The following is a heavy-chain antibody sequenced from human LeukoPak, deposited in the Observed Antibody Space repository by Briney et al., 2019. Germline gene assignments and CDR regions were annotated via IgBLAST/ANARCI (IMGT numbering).Heavy chain of an antibody. CDR3: TRLRGVRGVGFYFDY. CDR2: IYYSGST. J-gene: IGHJ4*02. V-gene: IGHV4-39*01. CDR1: GGSISSSSYY. Sequence: SETLSLTCTVSGGSISSSSYYWGWIRQPPGKGLEWIGGIYYSGSTYYNPSLKSRVTISVDTSKNQFSLKLSSVTAADTAVYYCTRLRGVRGVGFYFDYWGQGALVTVSS. D-gene: IGHD3-10*01.